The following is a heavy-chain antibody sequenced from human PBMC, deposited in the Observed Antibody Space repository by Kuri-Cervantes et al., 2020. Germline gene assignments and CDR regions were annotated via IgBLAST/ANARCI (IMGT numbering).Heavy chain of an antibody. Sequence: GGSLRLSCAASGFTFSSYAMHWVRQAPGKGLEWVAVISYDGSNKYYADSVKGRFTISRDNSKNTLYLQMNSLRAEDTAVYYCARYGNYHGSGSLSNWFDPWGQGTLVTVSS. CDR1: GFTFSSYA. J-gene: IGHJ5*02. V-gene: IGHV3-30-3*01. D-gene: IGHD3-10*01. CDR2: ISYDGSNK. CDR3: ARYGNYHGSGSLSNWFDP.